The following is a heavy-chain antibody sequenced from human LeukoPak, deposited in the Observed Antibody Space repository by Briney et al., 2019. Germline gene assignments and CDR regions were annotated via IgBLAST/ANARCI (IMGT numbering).Heavy chain of an antibody. Sequence: PGGSLRLSCGASGCTFSSDWMSWVRQAPGKGLEWVANIKQDGSEKQYVDSVKGRFTISRDNAKNSVYLQMNSLRAEDTAVYYCARDPYDRSGYGAFDIWGHGTVVSVSS. J-gene: IGHJ3*02. CDR2: IKQDGSEK. CDR3: ARDPYDRSGYGAFDI. CDR1: GCTFSSDW. V-gene: IGHV3-7*01. D-gene: IGHD3-22*01.